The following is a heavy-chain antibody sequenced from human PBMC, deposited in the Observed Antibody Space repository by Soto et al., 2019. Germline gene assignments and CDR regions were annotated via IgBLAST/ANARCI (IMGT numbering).Heavy chain of an antibody. CDR3: AADATAWQQMVPSDY. D-gene: IGHD2-8*01. CDR2: IAVGSGYT. V-gene: IGHV1-58*01. CDR1: GFTFTSSA. J-gene: IGHJ4*02. Sequence: ASVKVSWKASGFTFTSSAFQWVRQARGQRLEWIGWIAVGSGYTNYAQRFQDRVTLTRDMSTATTYMELSRLTSEDTAIYYCAADATAWQQMVPSDYWGQGTLVTVSS.